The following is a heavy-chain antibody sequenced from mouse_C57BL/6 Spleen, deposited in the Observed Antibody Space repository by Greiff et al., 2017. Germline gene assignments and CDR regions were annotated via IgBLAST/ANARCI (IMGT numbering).Heavy chain of an antibody. CDR3: ARKGYGSTWLAY. V-gene: IGHV1-69*01. D-gene: IGHD1-1*01. Sequence: QVQLHQPGAELVMPGASVKLSCKASGYTFTSYWMHWVKQRPGQVLEWIGEIDPSDSYTNYKQKFKGKSTLTVDKSSRTAYMQLSILTSEDAAFYYCARKGYGSTWLAYGGQGSLVTVSA. J-gene: IGHJ3*01. CDR1: GYTFTSYW. CDR2: IDPSDSYT.